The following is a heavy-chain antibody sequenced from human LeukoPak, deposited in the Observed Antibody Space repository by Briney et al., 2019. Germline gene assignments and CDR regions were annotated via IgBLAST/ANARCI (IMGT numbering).Heavy chain of an antibody. V-gene: IGHV1-69*04. CDR1: GGTFSNRA. CDR2: IIPLLDIA. CDR3: ARVRTGTTYYYAMDV. D-gene: IGHD1-1*01. J-gene: IGHJ6*02. Sequence: SVNVSCKASGGTFSNRAISWVRQAPGQGLEWMERIIPLLDIALYAQNVQGRVTITADKATTTAYMELTSLRSEDTAVYYCARVRTGTTYYYAMDVWGQGTTVTVSS.